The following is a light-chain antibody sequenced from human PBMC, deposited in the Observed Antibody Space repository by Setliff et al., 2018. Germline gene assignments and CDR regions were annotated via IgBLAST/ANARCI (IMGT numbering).Light chain of an antibody. CDR2: DVN. J-gene: IGLJ1*01. Sequence: QSVLTQPASVSGSPGQSITISCTGTSSDIGAYNYVSWYQEHPRQAPKLMIYDVNKRPSGVSSRFSGSKSGNTAYLTISGLQTEDEAEYYCNAYASDTTYVFGSGTKGTVL. V-gene: IGLV2-14*03. CDR3: NAYASDTTYV. CDR1: SSDIGAYNY.